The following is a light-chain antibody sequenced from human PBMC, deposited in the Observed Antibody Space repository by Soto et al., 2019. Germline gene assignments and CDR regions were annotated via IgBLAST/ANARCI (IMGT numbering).Light chain of an antibody. CDR2: EVS. J-gene: IGLJ2*01. CDR3: SSYGGSNTVV. V-gene: IGLV2-8*01. Sequence: QSALTQPPSASGSPGQSVTISCSGSSSDVGGYNYVSWYQQHPGKAPKLMIYEVSKRPSGVPDRLSGSKSGNAASLTVSGRQAEDEADYYCSSYGGSNTVVFGGGTKVTVL. CDR1: SSDVGGYNY.